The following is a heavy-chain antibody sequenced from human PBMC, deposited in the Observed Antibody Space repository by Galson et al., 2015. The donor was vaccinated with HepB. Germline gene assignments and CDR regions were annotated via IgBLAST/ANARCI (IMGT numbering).Heavy chain of an antibody. V-gene: IGHV3-30*18. CDR2: ISYDGTNK. J-gene: IGHJ4*02. D-gene: IGHD3-10*01. CDR3: AKDLYPQTYGSGSPDY. Sequence: SLRLSCAASGFTLSTYGMHWVRQAPGRGLEWVAVISYDGTNKYYADSVKGRFTISRDNSKNTLYLQMNSLRPEDTAVYYCAKDLYPQTYGSGSPDYWGQGTLVTVSS. CDR1: GFTLSTYG.